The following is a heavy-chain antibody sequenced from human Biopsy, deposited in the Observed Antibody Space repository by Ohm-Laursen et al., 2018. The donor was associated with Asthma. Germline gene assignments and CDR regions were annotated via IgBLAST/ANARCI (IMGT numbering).Heavy chain of an antibody. J-gene: IGHJ3*02. CDR2: IWYDGSNK. Sequence: SLRLSCAASGFTFSSYGMHWVRQAPGKGLEWVAVIWYDGSNKYYADSVKGRFTISRDNSRNRLYLQINRLTVEDSAVYFCARQSGQDYGGTGAFDRWGQGIMVAVSS. CDR3: ARQSGQDYGGTGAFDR. D-gene: IGHD4-23*01. V-gene: IGHV3-33*01. CDR1: GFTFSSYG.